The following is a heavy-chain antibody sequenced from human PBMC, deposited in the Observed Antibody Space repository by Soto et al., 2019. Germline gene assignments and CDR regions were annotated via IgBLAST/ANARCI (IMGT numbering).Heavy chain of an antibody. CDR3: DRGAGDSHFDY. J-gene: IGHJ4*02. CDR1: GFTLNNYA. V-gene: IGHV3-23*01. Sequence: DVQLLESGGGLVQPGGSLRLSCAASGFTLNNYAMSWVRQAPGTGLEWVSSINYRGDSTYYADSVKGRFTISRDNSKNTLYLQMNSLRAEDTAVYYFDRGAGDSHFDYWGQGTLVIVSS. D-gene: IGHD1-26*01. CDR2: INYRGDST.